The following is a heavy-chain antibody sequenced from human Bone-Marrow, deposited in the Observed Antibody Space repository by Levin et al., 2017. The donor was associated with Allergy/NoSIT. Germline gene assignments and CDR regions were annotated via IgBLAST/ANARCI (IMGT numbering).Heavy chain of an antibody. CDR1: GGSIFNYY. CDR3: ARGLGESSRYTHGY. V-gene: IGHV4-59*01. D-gene: IGHD3-16*02. Sequence: SETLSLTCTVSGGSIFNYYWTWIRQPPGEGLEWIGSISSSGSTNYNPSLRGRVIFSLDTSKNQLSLKMSSVTAADTAVYYCARGLGESSRYTHGYWGQGTLVTVSS. CDR2: ISSSGST. J-gene: IGHJ4*02.